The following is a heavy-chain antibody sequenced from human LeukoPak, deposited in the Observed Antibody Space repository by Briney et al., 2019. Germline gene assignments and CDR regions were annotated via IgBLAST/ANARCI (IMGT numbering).Heavy chain of an antibody. CDR3: AREGYDSL. CDR2: IYHSWST. J-gene: IGHJ4*02. V-gene: IGHV4-38-2*02. D-gene: IGHD3-3*01. Sequence: GWSPHHSKKRLEWIGSIYHSWSTYYKPSLKNRVTISVDTSKNQFSLKLSSVTAADTAVYYCAREGYDSLWGQGTLVTVSS.